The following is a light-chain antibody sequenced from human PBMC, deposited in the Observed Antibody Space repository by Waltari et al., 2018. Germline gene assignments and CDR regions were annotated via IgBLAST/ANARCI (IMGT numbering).Light chain of an antibody. J-gene: IGLJ2*01. CDR1: SSDVGGYTY. CDR2: DVS. CDR3: CSYAGSYVV. V-gene: IGLV2-11*01. Sequence: QSALTQPRSVSGSPGQSVTISCTGTSSDVGGYTYVSWYQQHPGKAHKLMIYDVSKRPSGVPDRFSGSKSGNTASLTISGLQAEDEADYYCCSYAGSYVVFGGGTKLTVL.